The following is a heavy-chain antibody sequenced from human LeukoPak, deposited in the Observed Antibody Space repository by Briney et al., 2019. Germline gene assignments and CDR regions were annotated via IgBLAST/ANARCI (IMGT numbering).Heavy chain of an antibody. V-gene: IGHV4-39*07. CDR2: IYYSGST. Sequence: SETLSLTCTVSGGSISSSSYYWGWIRQPPGKGLEWIGSIYYSGSTYYNPSLKSRVTISVDTSKNQFSLKLSSVTAADTAVYYCARDYPRAAAGYFDYWGQGTLVTVSS. CDR3: ARDYPRAAAGYFDY. D-gene: IGHD6-13*01. CDR1: GGSISSSSYY. J-gene: IGHJ4*02.